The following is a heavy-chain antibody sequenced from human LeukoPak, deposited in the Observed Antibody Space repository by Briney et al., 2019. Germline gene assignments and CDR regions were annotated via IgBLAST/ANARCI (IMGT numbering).Heavy chain of an antibody. V-gene: IGHV3-48*03. CDR3: TRPFDSSGYYDDY. D-gene: IGHD3-22*01. Sequence: GGSLRLSCAVSGFTFSSYEMNWVRQAPGKGLEWVSYISSSGSTTYYADSVKGRFTISRDNAKNSLYLQMNSLKTEDTAVYYCTRPFDSSGYYDDYWGQGTLVTVSS. J-gene: IGHJ4*02. CDR2: ISSSGSTT. CDR1: GFTFSSYE.